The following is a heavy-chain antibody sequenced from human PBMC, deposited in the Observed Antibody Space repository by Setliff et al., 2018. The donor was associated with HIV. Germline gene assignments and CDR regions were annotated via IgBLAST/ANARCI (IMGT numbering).Heavy chain of an antibody. Sequence: SETLSLTCSVSGDSISRYYWSWIRQPPGKGLEWVGYIVYSVSTSYNPSLKSRVTISKDTSKKQISLRLRFVTAADTAIYYCARRRLVGYSFDYWGQGALVTVSS. CDR2: IVYSVST. J-gene: IGHJ4*02. CDR1: GDSISRYY. CDR3: ARRRLVGYSFDY. V-gene: IGHV4-59*01. D-gene: IGHD6-25*01.